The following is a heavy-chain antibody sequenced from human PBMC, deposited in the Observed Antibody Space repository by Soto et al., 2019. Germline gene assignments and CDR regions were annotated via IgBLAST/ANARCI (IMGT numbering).Heavy chain of an antibody. CDR2: IYYIGNS. V-gene: IGHV4-39*01. J-gene: IGHJ6*03. D-gene: IGHD2-2*01. CDR1: GASITSSACY. CDR3: ARHHTISAYYYYMDV. Sequence: QLQLQASGPGLVQPSETLSLTCTVSGASITSSACYCGWIRQPPGKGLEYIGTIYYIGNSYYNPSFDSHVIMSVDTSKNQFCLKLSSVTAANTAISYCARHHTISAYYYYMDVWGKGTTVTVSS.